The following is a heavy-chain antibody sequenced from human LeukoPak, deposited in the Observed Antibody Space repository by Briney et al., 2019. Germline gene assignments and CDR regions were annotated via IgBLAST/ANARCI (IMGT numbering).Heavy chain of an antibody. CDR3: ARGRLEGVSFDY. Sequence: PSETLSLTCAVYGGSFSGYYWSWIRQPPGKGLEWIGSIYYSGSTYYNPSLKSRVTISVDTSKNQFSLKLSSVTAADTAVYYCARGRLEGVSFDYWGQGTLVTVSS. D-gene: IGHD3-10*01. CDR1: GGSFSGYY. V-gene: IGHV4-34*01. J-gene: IGHJ4*02. CDR2: IYYSGST.